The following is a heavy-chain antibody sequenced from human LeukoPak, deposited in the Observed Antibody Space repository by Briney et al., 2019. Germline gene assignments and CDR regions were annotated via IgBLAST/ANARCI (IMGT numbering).Heavy chain of an antibody. V-gene: IGHV4-39*01. J-gene: IGHJ5*02. Sequence: PSETLSLTCTVSGGSVRSSDYYWGWIRQPPGKGLEWIGSIYYSGCTYYKSSLKSRVTIFIDTSNNRLSLRLSSVTAADTAVYYCARLGSAYPSSRVDRWGQGTLVTVSS. CDR3: ARLGSAYPSSRVDR. CDR1: GGSVRSSDYY. D-gene: IGHD3-22*01. CDR2: IYYSGCT.